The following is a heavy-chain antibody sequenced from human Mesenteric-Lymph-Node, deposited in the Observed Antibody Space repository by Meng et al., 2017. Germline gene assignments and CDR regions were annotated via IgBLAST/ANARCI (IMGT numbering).Heavy chain of an antibody. CDR2: IWYDGSNK. CDR1: GFTFSSYA. D-gene: IGHD3-10*01. Sequence: SCAASGFTFSSYAMHWVRQAPGKGLEWVAVIWYDGSNKYYADSVKGRFTISRDNSKNTLYLQMNSLRAEDTAVYYCVGAGSGSLDYWGQGTLVTVSS. V-gene: IGHV3-33*08. J-gene: IGHJ4*02. CDR3: VGAGSGSLDY.